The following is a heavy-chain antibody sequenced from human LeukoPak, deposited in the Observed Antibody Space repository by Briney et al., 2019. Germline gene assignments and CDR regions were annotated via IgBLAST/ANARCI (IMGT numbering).Heavy chain of an antibody. CDR3: ARDYTGYFP. Sequence: GGSLRLSCAASGFTFGSYAMSWVRQAPGKGLEWVSVISGSGGSTYYAASVKGRFTISRDNSKNTLYLQMNSLRAEDTAVYYCARDYTGYFPWGQGTLVIASS. CDR1: GFTFGSYA. V-gene: IGHV3-23*01. J-gene: IGHJ5*02. D-gene: IGHD3-9*01. CDR2: ISGSGGST.